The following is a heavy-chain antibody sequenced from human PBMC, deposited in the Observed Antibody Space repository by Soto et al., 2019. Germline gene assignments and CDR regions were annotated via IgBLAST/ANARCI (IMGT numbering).Heavy chain of an antibody. Sequence: PSETLSLTCSVSGGSISYNSYYWGWIRQPPGKGLEWVGGIFYTGTTYYSPSLKDRVTISVDTSKNSFSLNLTSVTAADTAVYFCARLVVVAPVANAWGQGTLVTVAA. V-gene: IGHV4-39*02. CDR3: ARLVVVAPVANA. J-gene: IGHJ5*02. CDR2: IFYTGTT. CDR1: GGSISYNSYY. D-gene: IGHD2-2*01.